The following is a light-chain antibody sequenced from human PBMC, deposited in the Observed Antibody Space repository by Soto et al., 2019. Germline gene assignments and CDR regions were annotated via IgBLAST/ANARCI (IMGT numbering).Light chain of an antibody. CDR3: QQLNSYPIT. J-gene: IGKJ3*01. V-gene: IGKV1-9*01. CDR1: QGISSY. CDR2: AAS. Sequence: IQLTQSPSSLSASVGDRVTITCRASQGISSYLAWYQQKPWKAPKLLIYAASTLQSGVPSRFSGSGSGTDFTLTISSLQPEDFATYYCQQLNSYPITFGPGTKVDIK.